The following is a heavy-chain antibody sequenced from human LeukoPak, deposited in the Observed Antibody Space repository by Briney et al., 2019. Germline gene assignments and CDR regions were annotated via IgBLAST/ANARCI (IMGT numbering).Heavy chain of an antibody. V-gene: IGHV3-73*01. CDR3: AKVAVPTRVTTSYFDY. Sequence: GGSLKLSCAASGFTFSGSAMHWVRQASGKGLEWVGRIRSKANSYATAYAASVKGRFTISRDDSKNTAYLQMNSLKTEDTAVYWCAKVAVPTRVTTSYFDYWGQGTLVTVSS. CDR1: GFTFSGSA. J-gene: IGHJ4*02. D-gene: IGHD4-17*01. CDR2: IRSKANSYAT.